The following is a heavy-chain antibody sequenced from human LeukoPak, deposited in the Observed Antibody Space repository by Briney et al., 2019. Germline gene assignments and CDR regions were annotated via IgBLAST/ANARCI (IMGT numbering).Heavy chain of an antibody. Sequence: PGGSLRLSCAASGFTFSSYAMSWVRQAPGKGLEWVSAISGSGGSTYYADSVKGRFTISRDNAKNSLYLQMNSLRAEDTAVYYCARSSEYAAAGKFDYWGQGTLVTVSS. J-gene: IGHJ4*02. CDR2: ISGSGGST. D-gene: IGHD6-13*01. CDR1: GFTFSSYA. CDR3: ARSSEYAAAGKFDY. V-gene: IGHV3-23*01.